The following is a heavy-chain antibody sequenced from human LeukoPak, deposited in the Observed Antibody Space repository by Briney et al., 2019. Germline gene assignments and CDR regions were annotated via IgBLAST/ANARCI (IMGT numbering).Heavy chain of an antibody. Sequence: GGSLRLSCAASGFTFSNYWMHWVRQAPGEGLVWVSRITPDGSYTTYADSVKGRFTISRDNAKNTLYLQMNSLRAEDTAVYYCASRVAPGYYYGMDVWGQGTTVTVFS. CDR2: ITPDGSYT. D-gene: IGHD2-2*01. J-gene: IGHJ6*02. CDR3: ASRVAPGYYYGMDV. V-gene: IGHV3-74*01. CDR1: GFTFSNYW.